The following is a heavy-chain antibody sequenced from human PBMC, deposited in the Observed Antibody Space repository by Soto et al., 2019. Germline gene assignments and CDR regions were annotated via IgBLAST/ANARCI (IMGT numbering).Heavy chain of an antibody. CDR3: ARDDYGGNRLDY. Sequence: GASVKVSCKASGYSFTSYGISWVRQAPGQGLEWMGGISAYNGNTNYAQKLQGRVTMTTDTSTSTAYMELRSLRSEDTAVYYCARDDYGGNRLDYWGQGTLVTVSS. CDR1: GYSFTSYG. V-gene: IGHV1-18*01. J-gene: IGHJ4*02. CDR2: ISAYNGNT. D-gene: IGHD4-17*01.